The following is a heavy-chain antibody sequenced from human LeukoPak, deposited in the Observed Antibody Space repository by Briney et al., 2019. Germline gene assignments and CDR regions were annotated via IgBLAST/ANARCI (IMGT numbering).Heavy chain of an antibody. CDR2: ISSSSSYI. Sequence: GGSLRLSCAASGFTFSSYSMNWVRQDPGKGLEWVSSISSSSSYIYYADSVKGRFTISRDNAKNSLYLQMNSLRAEDTAVYYCARDRHPIVVVPAAMRNNWFDPWGQGTLVTVYS. D-gene: IGHD2-2*01. CDR3: ARDRHPIVVVPAAMRNNWFDP. J-gene: IGHJ5*02. CDR1: GFTFSSYS. V-gene: IGHV3-21*01.